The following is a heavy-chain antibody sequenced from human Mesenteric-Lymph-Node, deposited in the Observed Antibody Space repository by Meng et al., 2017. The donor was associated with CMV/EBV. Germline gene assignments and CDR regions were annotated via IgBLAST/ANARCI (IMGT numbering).Heavy chain of an antibody. CDR2: INPSSGDT. CDR3: AKIAVTRRGDYYNTMDA. J-gene: IGHJ6*02. Sequence: ASVKVSCKASGYTFTSFYIHWVRQAPGLGLEWMGWINPSSGDTNYAQRFQGRVTMTSDTSITTAYMELTSLRSDDTAVYYCAKIAVTRRGDYYNTMDAWGQGTTVTVSS. CDR1: GYTFTSFY. D-gene: IGHD3-10*01. V-gene: IGHV1-2*02.